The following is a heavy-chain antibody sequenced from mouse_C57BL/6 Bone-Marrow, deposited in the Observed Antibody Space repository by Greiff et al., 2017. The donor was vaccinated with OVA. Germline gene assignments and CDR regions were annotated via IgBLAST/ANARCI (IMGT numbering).Heavy chain of an antibody. Sequence: QVQLKQSGPGLVAPSQSLSITCTVSGFSLTSYGVDWVRQSPGKGLEWLGVIWGVGSTNYNSALKSRLSISKDNSKSQVFLKMNSLQTDDTAMYYCASDRGITTVVVDWYFDVWGTGTTVTVSS. CDR2: IWGVGST. V-gene: IGHV2-6*01. D-gene: IGHD1-1*01. J-gene: IGHJ1*03. CDR1: GFSLTSYG. CDR3: ASDRGITTVVVDWYFDV.